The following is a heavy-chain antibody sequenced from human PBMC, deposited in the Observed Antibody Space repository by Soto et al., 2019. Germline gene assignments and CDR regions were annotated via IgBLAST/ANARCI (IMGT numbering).Heavy chain of an antibody. J-gene: IGHJ4*02. V-gene: IGHV3-9*01. CDR1: GFTFDDYA. Sequence: SLVLSCAASGFTFDDYAMHWVRQAPGKGLEWVSGISWNSGSIGYADSVKGRFTISRDNAKNSLYLQMNSLRAEDTALYYCAKAIAVAGTCFDYWGQGTLVTVSS. CDR2: ISWNSGSI. D-gene: IGHD6-19*01. CDR3: AKAIAVAGTCFDY.